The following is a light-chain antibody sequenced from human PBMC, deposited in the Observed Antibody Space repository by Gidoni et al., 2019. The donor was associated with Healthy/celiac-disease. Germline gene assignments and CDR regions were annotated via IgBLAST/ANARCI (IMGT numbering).Light chain of an antibody. J-gene: IGKJ4*01. CDR3: QQYCSSPLT. Sequence: EIVLTQSPGTLSLSPGERATLSCRASQSVSSSYLAWSQQKPGQAPRLLIYGASSRATGIPDMFSGSGSGTDFTLTISRLEPEDFAVYYCQQYCSSPLTFGGGTKVEIK. CDR1: QSVSSSY. V-gene: IGKV3-20*01. CDR2: GAS.